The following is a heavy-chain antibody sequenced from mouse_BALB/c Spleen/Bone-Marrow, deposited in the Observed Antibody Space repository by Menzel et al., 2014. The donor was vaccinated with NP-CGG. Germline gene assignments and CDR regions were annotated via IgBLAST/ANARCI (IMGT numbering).Heavy chain of an antibody. J-gene: IGHJ3*01. CDR3: GLNSLLRPFAY. CDR2: IDPYNGGT. Sequence: VQLKDSGPELVKPGASVKVSCKASGYSFTDYNMYWVKQSHGKSLEWIGYIDPYNGGTSYNQKFKGKATLTVDKSSSTALMHLNSLTSEDSAVYYCGLNSLLRPFAYWGQGTLVTVSA. CDR1: GYSFTDYN. D-gene: IGHD1-2*01. V-gene: IGHV1S135*01.